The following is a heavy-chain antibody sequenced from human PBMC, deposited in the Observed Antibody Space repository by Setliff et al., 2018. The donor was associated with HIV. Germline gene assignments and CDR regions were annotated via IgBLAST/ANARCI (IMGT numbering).Heavy chain of an antibody. CDR2: IMYNEGN. CDR3: ARVGHTRGYSGYDVYYYYMDV. J-gene: IGHJ6*03. D-gene: IGHD5-12*01. V-gene: IGHV4-59*11. Sequence: SETLSLTCSVSGGSISSHYWGWIRQPPGRGLEWIGYIMYNEGNNFNPSLKSRVTISVDTSKDELSLRLSSVTAGDSAVYYCARVGHTRGYSGYDVYYYYMDVWGEGTTVTVSS. CDR1: GGSISSHY.